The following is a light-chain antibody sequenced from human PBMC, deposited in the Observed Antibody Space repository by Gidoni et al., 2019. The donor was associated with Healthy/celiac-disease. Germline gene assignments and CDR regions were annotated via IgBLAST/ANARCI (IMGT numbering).Light chain of an antibody. CDR1: QSLLHSNGYSY. Sequence: DIVMTHSPLSLPVTPGEPASISCSSSQSLLHSNGYSYWDWYLQKPGQSPQLLIYLGSNRAAWVPDRFSGSGSGTDCTLKISRVEAEDVGVYYCMQALQTPFTFGQGTRLEIK. CDR3: MQALQTPFT. J-gene: IGKJ5*01. V-gene: IGKV2-28*01. CDR2: LGS.